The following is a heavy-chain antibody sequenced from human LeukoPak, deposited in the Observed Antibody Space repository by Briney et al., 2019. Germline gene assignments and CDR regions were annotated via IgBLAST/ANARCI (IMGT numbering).Heavy chain of an antibody. CDR1: GFTFSNAW. D-gene: IGHD6-13*01. CDR2: IKTRTNGGTT. CDR3: TASGYISGWYSFDY. J-gene: IGHJ4*02. V-gene: IGHV3-15*01. Sequence: GGSLRLSCAASGFTFSNAWMSWVRQAPGKGLEWVGRIKTRTNGGTTDYAAPVKGRFTISKDDSKNTLFLQVNSLKSEDTAVYYCTASGYISGWYSFDYWGQGALVTVSS.